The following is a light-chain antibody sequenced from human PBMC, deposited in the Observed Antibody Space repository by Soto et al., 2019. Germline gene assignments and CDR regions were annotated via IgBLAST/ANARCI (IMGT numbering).Light chain of an antibody. CDR2: GAS. CDR1: QSVSSSF. J-gene: IGKJ4*01. Sequence: EIVLTQSPGTLSLSPGERATLSCRASQSVSSSFLAWYQQKPGQAPRLLIYGASSRATGIPDRFSGSGSGTDFTLTISRMEPEDVAVYYCQQYGSSPRTFGGGTKVESK. V-gene: IGKV3-20*01. CDR3: QQYGSSPRT.